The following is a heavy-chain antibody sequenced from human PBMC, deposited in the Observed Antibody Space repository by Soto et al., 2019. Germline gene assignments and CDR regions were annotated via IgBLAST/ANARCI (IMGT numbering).Heavy chain of an antibody. CDR2: INPSGGST. V-gene: IGHV1-46*01. CDR3: ATLTGYYYASSGYFWNPLSNSPFDY. J-gene: IGHJ4*02. Sequence: QVQLVQSGAEVKKPGASVKVSCKASGYTFTSYYMHWVRQAPGQGLEWMGIINPSGGSTSYAQKFQGSVTMTRCTSTSTFYMELSSLRSEDTAVSYCATLTGYYYASSGYFWNPLSNSPFDYWGQGTLVTVSS. D-gene: IGHD3-22*01. CDR1: GYTFTSYY.